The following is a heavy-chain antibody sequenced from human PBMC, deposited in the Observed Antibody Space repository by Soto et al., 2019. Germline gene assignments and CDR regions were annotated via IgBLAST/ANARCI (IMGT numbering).Heavy chain of an antibody. J-gene: IGHJ3*02. D-gene: IGHD1-26*01. CDR3: AKLPVGAHGGVDVFDI. V-gene: IGHV3-30*18. Sequence: GSLRLSCAASGFTFSSYGMHWVRQAPGKGLEWVAVISYDGSNKYYADSVKGRFTISRDNSKNTLYLQMNSLRAEDTAVYYCAKLPVGAHGGVDVFDIWGQVTMVTFSS. CDR1: GFTFSSYG. CDR2: ISYDGSNK.